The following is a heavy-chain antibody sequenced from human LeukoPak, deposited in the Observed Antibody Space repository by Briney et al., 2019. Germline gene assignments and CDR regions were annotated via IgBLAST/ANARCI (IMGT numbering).Heavy chain of an antibody. CDR1: GFDFSNYW. Sequence: HPGGSLRLSCAASGFDFSNYWMYWVRQAPGKGLEWVSYTSSSGSTIYYADSVKGRFTISRDNAKNSLYLQMNSLRAEDTAVYYCARSSGWYFDYWGQGTLVTVSS. CDR3: ARSSGWYFDY. V-gene: IGHV3-48*04. D-gene: IGHD6-19*01. J-gene: IGHJ4*02. CDR2: TSSSGSTI.